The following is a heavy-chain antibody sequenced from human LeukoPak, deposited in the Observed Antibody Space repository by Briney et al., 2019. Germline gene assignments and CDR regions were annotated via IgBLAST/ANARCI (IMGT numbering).Heavy chain of an antibody. Sequence: SETLSLTCNVSGVSISSTTFYWGWIRQPPGKRLEWIGSIYYSGDTYYNPSLKSRVTISVDTSKNQFSLRLNSVTAADTAVYYCATDYDILTGYLYYFDYWGQGTLVTVSS. CDR1: GVSISSTTFY. CDR3: ATDYDILTGYLYYFDY. CDR2: IYYSGDT. J-gene: IGHJ4*02. V-gene: IGHV4-39*07. D-gene: IGHD3-9*01.